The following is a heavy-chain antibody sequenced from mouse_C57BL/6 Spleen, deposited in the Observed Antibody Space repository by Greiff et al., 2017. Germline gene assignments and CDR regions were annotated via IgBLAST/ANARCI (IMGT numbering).Heavy chain of an antibody. CDR3: AKLVDYYAMDY. CDR2: INPNNGGT. CDR1: GYTFTDYY. D-gene: IGHD1-3*01. V-gene: IGHV1-26*01. Sequence: VQLQQSGPELVKPGASVKISCKASGYTFTDYYMNWVKQSHGKSLEWIGDINPNNGGTSYNQKFKGKATLTVDKSSSTAYMELRSLTSEDSAVYYCAKLVDYYAMDYWGQGTSVTVSS. J-gene: IGHJ4*01.